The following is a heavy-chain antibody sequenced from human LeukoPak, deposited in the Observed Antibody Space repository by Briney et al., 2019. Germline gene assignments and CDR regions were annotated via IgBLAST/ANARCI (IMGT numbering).Heavy chain of an antibody. D-gene: IGHD5-24*01. CDR2: IYTSGST. CDR1: GGSISSGSYY. J-gene: IGHJ4*02. CDR3: ARRTAMATTYYFDY. V-gene: IGHV4-61*02. Sequence: SQTLSLSCTVSGGSISSGSYYWSWIRQPAGKGLERIGRIYTSGSTNYNPSLKSRVTISVDTSKNQFSLKLSSVTAADTAVYYCARRTAMATTYYFDYWGQGTLVTVS.